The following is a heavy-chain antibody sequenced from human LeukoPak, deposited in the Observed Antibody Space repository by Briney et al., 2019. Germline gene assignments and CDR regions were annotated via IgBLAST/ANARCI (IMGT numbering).Heavy chain of an antibody. J-gene: IGHJ4*02. CDR3: ARAAETGTVDY. D-gene: IGHD1/OR15-1a*01. Sequence: KTSETLSLTCAVYGGSFSGYYWSWIRQPPGKGLEWIGEINHSGSTNYNPSLKSRVTISVDTSKNQFSLKLSSVTAADTAVYYCARAAETGTVDYWGLGTLVTVSS. V-gene: IGHV4-34*01. CDR2: INHSGST. CDR1: GGSFSGYY.